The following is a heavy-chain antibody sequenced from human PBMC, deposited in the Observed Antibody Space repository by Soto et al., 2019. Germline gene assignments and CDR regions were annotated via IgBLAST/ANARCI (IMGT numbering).Heavy chain of an antibody. V-gene: IGHV3-23*01. D-gene: IGHD3-9*01. CDR3: AKDPSTGPPDC. Sequence: EVQLLESGGDLVQPGGSLRLSGAAAEFRFTSYGIGWVRQLPGKGLQWVATIHPSGGSTHYAESVRGRFTISRDNSRDTLYLQMNSLRAEDTAVYYCAKDPSTGPPDCWGQGALVTVSS. J-gene: IGHJ4*02. CDR2: IHPSGGST. CDR1: EFRFTSYG.